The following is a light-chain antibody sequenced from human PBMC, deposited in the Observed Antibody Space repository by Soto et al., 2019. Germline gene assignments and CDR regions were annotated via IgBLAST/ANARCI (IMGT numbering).Light chain of an antibody. CDR3: SSYAGSSYV. CDR1: SSDVGGYNY. J-gene: IGLJ1*01. Sequence: QSALTQPPSASGSPGQSVTISCTGTSSDVGGYNYVSWYQQHPGKAPKLMIYEVSKRPSGVPDRFSGSKSGNMASLTVSGLQAEDEADYYCSSYAGSSYVFGTGTELTVL. CDR2: EVS. V-gene: IGLV2-8*01.